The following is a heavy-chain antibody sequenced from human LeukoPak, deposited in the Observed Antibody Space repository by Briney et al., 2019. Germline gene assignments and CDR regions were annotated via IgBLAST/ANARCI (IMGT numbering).Heavy chain of an antibody. Sequence: PGGSLRLSCAASGFTFSSYSMNWVRQAPGKGLEWVSVIYSGGSTYYADSVKGRFTISRDNSKNTLYLQMNSLRAEDTAMYYCARSDYDILTGRDWYFDLWGRGTLVTVSS. V-gene: IGHV3-53*01. D-gene: IGHD3-9*01. J-gene: IGHJ2*01. CDR2: IYSGGST. CDR3: ARSDYDILTGRDWYFDL. CDR1: GFTFSSYS.